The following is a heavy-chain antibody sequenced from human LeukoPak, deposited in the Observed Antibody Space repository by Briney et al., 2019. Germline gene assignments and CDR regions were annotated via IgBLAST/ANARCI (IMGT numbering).Heavy chain of an antibody. V-gene: IGHV4-34*01. Sequence: SETLSLTCAVYGGSFTGYYWSWIRQPPGKGLEWIGEINHSGSTNYSPSLKSRVTISVDTSKNQFSLKLSSVTAADTAVYYCARGVRRLRCSSTSCYGGNWFDPWGQGTLVTVSS. CDR3: ARGVRRLRCSSTSCYGGNWFDP. CDR1: GGSFTGYY. D-gene: IGHD2-2*01. J-gene: IGHJ5*02. CDR2: INHSGST.